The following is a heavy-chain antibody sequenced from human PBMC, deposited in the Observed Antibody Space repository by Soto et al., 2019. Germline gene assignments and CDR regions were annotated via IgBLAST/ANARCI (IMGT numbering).Heavy chain of an antibody. V-gene: IGHV3-15*01. CDR3: TTDYYDATGYYGNFQY. D-gene: IGHD3-22*01. CDR1: GFTFNNAW. J-gene: IGHJ1*01. Sequence: EVQLVESGGGLVEPGGSLRLSCAASGFTFNNAWMSWVRQAPGKGLEWVGRIKSKKDGGATDFAAPVKGRFAISRDDSKNTLYLEMNSLKTADAAVYFCTTDYYDATGYYGNFQYWGQGTLLTVSS. CDR2: IKSKKDGGAT.